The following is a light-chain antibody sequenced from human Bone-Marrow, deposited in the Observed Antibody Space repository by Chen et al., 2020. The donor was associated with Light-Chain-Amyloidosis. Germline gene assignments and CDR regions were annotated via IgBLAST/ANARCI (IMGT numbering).Light chain of an antibody. CDR3: QSYDDSLSGVV. Sequence: QSVLTQPPSVSGAPGERVTISCTGSKSNIGAANDVHWYQVLPGTAPKVVIYNDNKRPSGVPDRFAGSRSGPSASLAMTGLQAEDGADYYCQSYDDSLSGVVFGGGTKLTVL. V-gene: IGLV1-40*01. J-gene: IGLJ2*01. CDR1: KSNIGAAND. CDR2: NDN.